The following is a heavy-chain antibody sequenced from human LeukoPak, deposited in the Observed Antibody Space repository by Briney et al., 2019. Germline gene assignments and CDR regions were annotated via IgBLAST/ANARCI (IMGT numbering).Heavy chain of an antibody. J-gene: IGHJ6*03. D-gene: IGHD2-2*01. V-gene: IGHV3-21*01. CDR1: GFTFSSYS. CDR3: ATICSTSCYGYYMDV. CDR2: ISSSSSYI. Sequence: GGSLRLSCAASGFTFSSYSMNWVRQAPGKGLEWVSSISSSSSYIYYADSVKGRFTISRDNAKNSLSLQMNSLRVEDTAVYYCATICSTSCYGYYMDVWGKGTTVTVSS.